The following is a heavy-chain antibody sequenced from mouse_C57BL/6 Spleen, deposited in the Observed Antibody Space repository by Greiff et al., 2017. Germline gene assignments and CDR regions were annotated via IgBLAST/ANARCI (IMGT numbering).Heavy chain of an antibody. D-gene: IGHD2-1*01. Sequence: EVQRVESGGGLVKPGGSLKLSCAASGFTFSSYAMSWVRQTPEKRLEWVATISDGGSYTYYPDNVKGRFTISRDNAKNNLYLQMSHLKSEDTAMYYCARDRDGNYAAYWGQGTLVTVSA. V-gene: IGHV5-4*01. CDR1: GFTFSSYA. CDR2: ISDGGSYT. CDR3: ARDRDGNYAAY. J-gene: IGHJ3*01.